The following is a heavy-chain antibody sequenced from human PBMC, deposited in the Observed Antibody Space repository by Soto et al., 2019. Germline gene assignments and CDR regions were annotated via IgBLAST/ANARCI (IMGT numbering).Heavy chain of an antibody. V-gene: IGHV3-43*01. J-gene: IGHJ4*02. D-gene: IGHD3-16*02. CDR1: GLTFNDFT. CDR2: IRWDGGNT. CDR3: TTGVWGSYRYHFDYFDY. Sequence: GGSLRLSCATSGLTFNDFTMHWVRLVPGKGLEWVSLIRWDGGNTYYAHSVKGRFTISRDNSRNFLYLQMNSLRTEDTALYYCTTGVWGSYRYHFDYFDYWGPGTLVTVSS.